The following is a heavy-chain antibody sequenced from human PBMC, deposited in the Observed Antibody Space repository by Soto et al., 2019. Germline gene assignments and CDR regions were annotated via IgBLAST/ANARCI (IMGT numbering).Heavy chain of an antibody. D-gene: IGHD3-3*01. CDR3: ARDKGIFGVVIMPYGMDV. V-gene: IGHV1-69*13. CDR2: IIPIFGTA. CDR1: GGTFSSYA. J-gene: IGHJ6*02. Sequence: SVKVSCKASGGTFSSYAISWVRQAPGQGLEWMGGIIPIFGTANYAQKFQGRVTITADESTSTAYMELSSLRSEDTAVYYCARDKGIFGVVIMPYGMDVWGQGTTVTVSS.